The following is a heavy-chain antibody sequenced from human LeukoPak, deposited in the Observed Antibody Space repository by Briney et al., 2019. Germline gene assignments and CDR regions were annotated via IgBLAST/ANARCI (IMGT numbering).Heavy chain of an antibody. Sequence: ASVKVSCKDSGYTFTGYYMHWVRQAPGQGLEWMGWISTYSGNTNYAQKLQGRITMTIETSTSTAYMELRSLRSDDTAVYYCARGGSRVVTYGNFDYWGQGTLVTVSS. V-gene: IGHV1-18*04. D-gene: IGHD2-21*02. CDR1: GYTFTGYY. CDR2: ISTYSGNT. CDR3: ARGGSRVVTYGNFDY. J-gene: IGHJ4*02.